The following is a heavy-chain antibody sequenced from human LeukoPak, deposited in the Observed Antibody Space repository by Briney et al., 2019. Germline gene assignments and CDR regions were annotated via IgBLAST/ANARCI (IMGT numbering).Heavy chain of an antibody. Sequence: GGSLRLSCAASGFTFSSYGMHWVRQAPGKGLEWVAVISYDGSNKYYADSVKGRFTISRDNSKNTLCLQMNSLTAEDTAVYYCAKDIAADTEAFDYLGQGTLVTVSS. CDR2: ISYDGSNK. V-gene: IGHV3-30*18. CDR3: AKDIAADTEAFDY. D-gene: IGHD6-13*01. J-gene: IGHJ4*02. CDR1: GFTFSSYG.